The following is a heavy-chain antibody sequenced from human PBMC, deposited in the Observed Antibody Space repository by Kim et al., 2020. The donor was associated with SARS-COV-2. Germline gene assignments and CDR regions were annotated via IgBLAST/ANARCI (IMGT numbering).Heavy chain of an antibody. CDR3: ARAPGRPIWFGEFDY. CDR2: IYSGGST. CDR1: GFTVSSNY. D-gene: IGHD3-10*01. V-gene: IGHV3-66*02. Sequence: GGSLRLSCAASGFTVSSNYMSWVRQAPGKGLEWVSVIYSGGSTYYADSVKGRFTISRDNSKNTLYLQMNSLRAEDTAVYYCARAPGRPIWFGEFDYWGQGTLVTVSS. J-gene: IGHJ4*02.